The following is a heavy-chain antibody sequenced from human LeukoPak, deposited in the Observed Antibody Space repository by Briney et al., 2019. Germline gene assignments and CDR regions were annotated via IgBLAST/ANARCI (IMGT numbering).Heavy chain of an antibody. CDR2: IYYSGST. J-gene: IGHJ3*02. CDR3: ARVHMTQDAFDI. CDR1: GGSISSYY. D-gene: IGHD2-21*02. Sequence: SETLSLTCTVSGGSISSYYWSWIRQPPGKGLEWIGYIYYSGSTNYNPSLKSRVTISVDTSKNQFSLKLSSVTAADTAVYYCARVHMTQDAFDIRGQGTMVTVSS. V-gene: IGHV4-59*01.